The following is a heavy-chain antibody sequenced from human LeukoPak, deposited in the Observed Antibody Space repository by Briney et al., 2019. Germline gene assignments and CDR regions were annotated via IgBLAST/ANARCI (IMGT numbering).Heavy chain of an antibody. CDR1: GFTLSSNY. Sequence: PGGSLRLFWAVSGFTLSSNYMRRVRQARGEGGGWVSVIYSGGSTYYADSVKGRFTISRHNSKNTLYLQMNSLRAEDTAVYYCARQYCSGGSCYLDYFDYWGQGTLVTVSS. V-gene: IGHV3-53*04. CDR2: IYSGGST. D-gene: IGHD2-15*01. CDR3: ARQYCSGGSCYLDYFDY. J-gene: IGHJ4*02.